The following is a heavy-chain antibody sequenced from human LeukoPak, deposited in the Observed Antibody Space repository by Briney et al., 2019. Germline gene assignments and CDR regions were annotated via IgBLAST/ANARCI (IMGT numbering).Heavy chain of an antibody. V-gene: IGHV3-21*01. CDR3: ASSFSIAAAGSGFDY. Sequence: GGSLRLSCAASGFTFSSYSMNWVRQAPGKGLEWVSSISSSSSYIYYADSVKGRFIISRDNAKNSLYLQMNSLRAEDTAVYYCASSFSIAAAGSGFDYWGQGTLVTVSS. CDR2: ISSSSSYI. D-gene: IGHD6-13*01. CDR1: GFTFSSYS. J-gene: IGHJ4*02.